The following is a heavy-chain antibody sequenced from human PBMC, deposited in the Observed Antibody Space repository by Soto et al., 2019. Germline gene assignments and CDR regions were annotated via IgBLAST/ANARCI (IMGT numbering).Heavy chain of an antibody. V-gene: IGHV3-23*01. CDR1: GFTVSSHA. CDR3: APHVSCSGGSCQYDAFAI. J-gene: IGHJ3*02. D-gene: IGHD2-15*01. CDR2: ATADGGT. Sequence: EVQVLESGGGLVQPGGSLRLSCEGSGFTVSSHAMTWIRQAPGKGPEWVSTATADGGTYYADSVKGRFAMSRDTSENTLDLQMNSLGAEDTAAYYCAPHVSCSGGSCQYDAFAIRGQGTMVTVSS.